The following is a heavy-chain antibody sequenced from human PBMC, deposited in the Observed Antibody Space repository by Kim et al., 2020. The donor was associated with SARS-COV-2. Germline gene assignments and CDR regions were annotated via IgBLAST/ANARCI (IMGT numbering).Heavy chain of an antibody. CDR1: GYTFTGYY. CDR3: ARDWYSSSWYHWFDP. D-gene: IGHD6-13*01. V-gene: IGHV1-2*06. Sequence: ASVKVSCKASGYTFTGYYMHWVRQAPGQGLEWMGRINPNSGGTNYAQKFQGRVTMTRDTSISTAYMELSRLRSDDTAVYYCARDWYSSSWYHWFDPWGQGTLVTVSS. CDR2: INPNSGGT. J-gene: IGHJ5*02.